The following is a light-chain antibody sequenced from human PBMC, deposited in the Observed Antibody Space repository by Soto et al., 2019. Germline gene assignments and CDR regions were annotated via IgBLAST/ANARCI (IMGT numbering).Light chain of an antibody. CDR1: QGISTL. J-gene: IGKJ5*01. V-gene: IGKV3-15*01. Sequence: EIVLTQSPSTLSVSPGERATLLCRASQGISTLLAWYQQKPGQAPRLLIYAASTRAAGIPARFSGSGSGTDFTLTISSLQSEDFAIYCCQQYYDLPITFGQGTRLEIK. CDR2: AAS. CDR3: QQYYDLPIT.